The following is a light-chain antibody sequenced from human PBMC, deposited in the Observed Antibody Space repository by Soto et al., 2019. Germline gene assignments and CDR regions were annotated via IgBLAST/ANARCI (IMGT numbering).Light chain of an antibody. CDR3: QQYSDYPRT. Sequence: DIQMTQSSSTLSASVGDRVTITCRASQSVSNWLAWYQQKPGKAPKLLIYGASTLESGVPSSFSGNGSGTEFTLTISSLQPDDFATYYCQQYSDYPRTFGGGTKVDIK. V-gene: IGKV1-5*01. CDR1: QSVSNW. J-gene: IGKJ4*01. CDR2: GAS.